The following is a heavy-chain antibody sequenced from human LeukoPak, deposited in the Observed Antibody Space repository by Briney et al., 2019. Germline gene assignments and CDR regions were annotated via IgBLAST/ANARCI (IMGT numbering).Heavy chain of an antibody. V-gene: IGHV3-48*02. CDR3: ARVGNYDYVWGSYYFDY. D-gene: IGHD3-16*01. CDR1: GFTVSSNY. J-gene: IGHJ4*02. Sequence: GGSLRLSCAASGFTVSSNYMSWVRQAPGKGLEWVSYISSSSSTIYYADSVKGRFTISRDNAKNSLYLQMNSLRDEDTAVYYCARVGNYDYVWGSYYFDYWGQGTLVTVSS. CDR2: ISSSSSTI.